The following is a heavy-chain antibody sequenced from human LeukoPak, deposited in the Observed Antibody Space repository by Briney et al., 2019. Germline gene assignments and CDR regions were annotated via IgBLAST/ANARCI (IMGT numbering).Heavy chain of an antibody. CDR3: ARGPSHIAVTSYYYYYYMDL. D-gene: IGHD6-19*01. CDR2: IIPIFGTA. Sequence: GASVKVSYKASVGTFSNYAISWVRQAPGQGLEWMGGIIPIFGTANYAQKFQGRVTITADESTSTAYMELSSLRSEDTAVYYCARGPSHIAVTSYYYYYYMDLWGKGTTVTVSS. J-gene: IGHJ6*03. V-gene: IGHV1-69*13. CDR1: VGTFSNYA.